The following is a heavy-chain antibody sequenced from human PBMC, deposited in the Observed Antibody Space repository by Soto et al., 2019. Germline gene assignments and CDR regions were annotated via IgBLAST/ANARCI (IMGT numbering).Heavy chain of an antibody. J-gene: IGHJ4*01. CDR1: GFTFSTYA. CDR2: MSGSGDRT. Sequence: DVQLLESGGDLVQPGGSLRLSCAASGFTFSTYAMSWVRQAPGRGLEWVSSMSGSGDRTYYADSVKGRFTISSDNSKNHLYLPMNNLWAEDTANYYCTREQRFGESPDDLWGHGTLVAVSS. V-gene: IGHV3-23*01. CDR3: TREQRFGESPDDL. D-gene: IGHD3-10*01.